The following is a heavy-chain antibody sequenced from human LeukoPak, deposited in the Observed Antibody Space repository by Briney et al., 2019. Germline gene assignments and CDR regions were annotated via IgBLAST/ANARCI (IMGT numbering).Heavy chain of an antibody. CDR3: VREDRGIDS. V-gene: IGHV3-30-3*01. CDR2: TSFDGTNK. J-gene: IGHJ4*02. D-gene: IGHD3-16*01. CDR1: GFTFRSYA. Sequence: VGSLRLSCAATGFTFRSYAMNWVRQAPGKGLEWVAGTSFDGTNKYYADSVKGRFTISRDRSKNTLYLQMDSLRPDDTAFYFCVREDRGIDSWGQGTLVTVSS.